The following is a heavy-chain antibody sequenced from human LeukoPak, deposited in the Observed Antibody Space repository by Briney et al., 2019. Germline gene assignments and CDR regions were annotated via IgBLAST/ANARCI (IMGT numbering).Heavy chain of an antibody. CDR1: GFTFSSYA. V-gene: IGHV3-23*01. CDR2: ISGSGETT. Sequence: PGGSLRLSCAASGFTFSSYAMSWVRQAPGKGPEWVSVISGSGETTYHTDPVKGRVTISRDSSTNTLYLQMNSLRAEDTAIYYCAKNSGGSCYSAFHYWGQGTVVTVSS. CDR3: AKNSGGSCYSAFHY. J-gene: IGHJ4*02. D-gene: IGHD2-15*01.